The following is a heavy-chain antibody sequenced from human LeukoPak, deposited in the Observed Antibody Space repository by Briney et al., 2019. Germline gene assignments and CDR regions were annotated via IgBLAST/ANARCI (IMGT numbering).Heavy chain of an antibody. Sequence: GGSLTLSCAASGFTFSSYWMTWVRQAPEKGLEWVAQINLDGSGKNRVDSVKGRFTISRDNAKNSLYLQMNSLRVEDTAVYYCSGSDVLYWGQGTLVTVAS. CDR1: GFTFSSYW. V-gene: IGHV3-7*01. CDR2: INLDGSGK. J-gene: IGHJ4*02. D-gene: IGHD5-12*01. CDR3: SGSDVLY.